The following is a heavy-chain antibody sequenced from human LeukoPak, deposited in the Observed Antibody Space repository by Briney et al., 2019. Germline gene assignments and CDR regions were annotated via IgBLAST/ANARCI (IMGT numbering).Heavy chain of an antibody. Sequence: PSETLSLTCTVSGGSINSSNYYWGWIRQPPGKGLEWIGSIYYSGNTYYNPSLKSRVTISIDTSKNQFSLKLTSVTAADTAVYYCARHLVAYGYEDYWGQGTLVTVSS. V-gene: IGHV4-39*07. CDR2: IYYSGNT. CDR1: GGSINSSNYY. D-gene: IGHD5-12*01. CDR3: ARHLVAYGYEDY. J-gene: IGHJ4*02.